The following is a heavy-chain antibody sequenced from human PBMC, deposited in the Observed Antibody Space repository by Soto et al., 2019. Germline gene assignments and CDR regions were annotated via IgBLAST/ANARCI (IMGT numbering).Heavy chain of an antibody. CDR3: ARSRGGYSSVDY. V-gene: IGHV3-23*01. CDR1: GFTFSSYH. D-gene: IGHD4-4*01. CDR2: LSGSAVTT. Sequence: GGSLRLSCAASGFTFSSYHMTWVRQAPGKGLEWVSTLSGSAVTTYYADSVKGRFTISRDNPKNTLYLQMNSLRAEDTAVYYCARSRGGYSSVDYWGQGTLVTVSS. J-gene: IGHJ4*02.